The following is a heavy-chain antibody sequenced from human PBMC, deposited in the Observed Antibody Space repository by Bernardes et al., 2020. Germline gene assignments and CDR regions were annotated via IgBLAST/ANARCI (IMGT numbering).Heavy chain of an antibody. CDR1: GFTFSSYS. CDR3: ARDAIVVVTAIQDYYYYMDV. J-gene: IGHJ6*03. D-gene: IGHD2-21*02. CDR2: ISSSSSYI. V-gene: IGHV3-21*01. Sequence: GSLRLSCAASGFTFSSYSMNWVRQAPGKGLEWVSSISSSSSYIYYADSVKGRFTISRDNAKNSLYLQMNSLRAEDTAVYYCARDAIVVVTAIQDYYYYMDVWGKGTTVTVSS.